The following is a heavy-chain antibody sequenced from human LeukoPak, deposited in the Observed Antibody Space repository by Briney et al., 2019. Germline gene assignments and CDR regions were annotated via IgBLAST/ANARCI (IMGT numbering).Heavy chain of an antibody. J-gene: IGHJ3*02. CDR1: GFTFDDYA. CDR2: ISWNSGSI. V-gene: IGHV3-9*01. CDR3: AKDTEYSSGWFSAFDI. Sequence: GGSLRLSCAASGFTFDDYAMHWVRQAPWKGLEWVSGISWNSGSIGYADSVKGRFTISRDNAKNSLYLQMNSLRAEDTALYYCAKDTEYSSGWFSAFDIWGQGTMVTVSS. D-gene: IGHD6-19*01.